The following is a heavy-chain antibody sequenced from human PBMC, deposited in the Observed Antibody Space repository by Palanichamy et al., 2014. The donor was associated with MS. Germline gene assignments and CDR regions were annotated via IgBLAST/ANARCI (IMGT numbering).Heavy chain of an antibody. CDR1: GFTFSHLS. CDR3: AKNFMETIDY. Sequence: EVQLLEVWGRFGTNLGGPVRLSCAASGFTFSHLSHEMGPPGSREGGWEWVASISGRGDVTYYADSVRGRFSISRDNSKNTVFLQMNRLRAEDTAIYYCAKNFMETIDYWGQGTLVTVSS. CDR2: ISGRGDVT. D-gene: IGHD1-1*01. J-gene: IGHJ4*02. V-gene: IGHV3-23*01.